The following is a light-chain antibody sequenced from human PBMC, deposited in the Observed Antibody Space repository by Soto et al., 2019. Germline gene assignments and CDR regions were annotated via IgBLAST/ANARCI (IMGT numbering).Light chain of an antibody. CDR1: RGHSSYA. CDR2: LNSDGSH. V-gene: IGLV4-69*01. J-gene: IGLJ2*01. CDR3: QTWGTGGVV. Sequence: QPVLTQSPSASASLGASVKLTCTLSRGHSSYAIAWHQQQPEKGPRYLMKLNSDGSHSKGDGIPDRFSGSSSGAERYLTISSLQSEDEADDYCQTWGTGGVVFGGGTKLTVL.